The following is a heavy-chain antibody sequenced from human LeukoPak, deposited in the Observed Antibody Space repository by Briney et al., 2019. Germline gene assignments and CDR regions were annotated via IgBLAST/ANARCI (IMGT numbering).Heavy chain of an antibody. CDR1: GYTFTGYY. D-gene: IGHD3-10*01. J-gene: IGHJ4*02. CDR3: ARRGSMVRGVFPY. Sequence: ASVKVSCKASGYTFTGYYMHWVGQAPGQGLEWMGWINPNSGGTNYAQKFQGRVTMTRDTSISTAYMELSRLGSDDTAVYYCARRGSMVRGVFPYWGQGTLVTVSS. CDR2: INPNSGGT. V-gene: IGHV1-2*02.